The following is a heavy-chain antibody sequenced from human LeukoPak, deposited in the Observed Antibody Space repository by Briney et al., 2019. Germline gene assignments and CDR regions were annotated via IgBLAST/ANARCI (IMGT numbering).Heavy chain of an antibody. Sequence: GASVKVSCKASGDTFTGYYTYWGRQAPGQGLEWMGWINPISGGTNYAQKFQDRVTMTRDTSISTPYMELSRLRSADTAVYECARENESYFDYWGQGTLVTVSS. CDR2: INPISGGT. J-gene: IGHJ4*02. V-gene: IGHV1-2*02. CDR3: ARENESYFDY. CDR1: GDTFTGYY.